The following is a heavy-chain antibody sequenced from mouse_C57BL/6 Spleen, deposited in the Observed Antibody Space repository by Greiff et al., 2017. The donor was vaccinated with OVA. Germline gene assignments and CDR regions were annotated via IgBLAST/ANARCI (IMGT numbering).Heavy chain of an antibody. V-gene: IGHV1-64*01. CDR3: ARCLAERSTMITTEAMDY. D-gene: IGHD2-4*01. CDR1: GYTFTSYW. Sequence: QVQLQQSGAELVKPGASVKLSCKASGYTFTSYWMHWVKQRPGQGLEWIGMIHPNSGSTNYNEKFKSKATLTVDKSSSTAYMQLSSLTSEDSAVYYCARCLAERSTMITTEAMDYWGQGTSVTVSS. CDR2: IHPNSGST. J-gene: IGHJ4*01.